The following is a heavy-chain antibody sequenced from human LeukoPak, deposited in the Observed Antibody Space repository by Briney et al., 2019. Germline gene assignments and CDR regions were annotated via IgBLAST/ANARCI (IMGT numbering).Heavy chain of an antibody. CDR2: ISAYNDNT. Sequence: ASVKVSCKASGGTFSSYAISWVRQAPGQGLEWMGWISAYNDNTNYAQKLQGRVTMTTDTSTSTAYMELRSLRSDDTAVYYCAREIHDSWFDPWGQGTLVTVSS. CDR1: GGTFSSYA. D-gene: IGHD5-18*01. CDR3: AREIHDSWFDP. J-gene: IGHJ5*02. V-gene: IGHV1-18*01.